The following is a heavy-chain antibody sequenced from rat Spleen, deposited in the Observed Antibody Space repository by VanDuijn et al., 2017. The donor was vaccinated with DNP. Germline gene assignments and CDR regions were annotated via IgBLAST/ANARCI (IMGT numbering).Heavy chain of an antibody. CDR3: ARHVLPLRVWDY. V-gene: IGHV5-22*01. J-gene: IGHJ2*01. Sequence: EVQLVESGGGLVQPGRSLKLSCAASGFTLSDYYMAWVRQAPTKGLEWVAYMSYDGGSTYYGDSVKGRFTISRDNAKSTLYLHMNSLTSEDMATYYCARHVLPLRVWDYWGQGVMVTVSS. CDR2: MSYDGGST. D-gene: IGHD4-1*01. CDR1: GFTLSDYY.